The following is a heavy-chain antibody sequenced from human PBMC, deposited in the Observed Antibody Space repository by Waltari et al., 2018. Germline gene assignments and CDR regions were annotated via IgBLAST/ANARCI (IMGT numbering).Heavy chain of an antibody. Sequence: QVKLQESGPGLVKPSETLSLTCTVSLGSINNYYWSWIRQPPGKGLEWIASIYYTGSPRYDPSLKSRVTISVDTSNNHFSLRVNSVTAADTAVYYCARSHYDSFLDYWGPGTLVTVSS. J-gene: IGHJ4*02. CDR2: IYYTGSP. CDR3: ARSHYDSFLDY. D-gene: IGHD3-22*01. V-gene: IGHV4-59*01. CDR1: LGSINNYY.